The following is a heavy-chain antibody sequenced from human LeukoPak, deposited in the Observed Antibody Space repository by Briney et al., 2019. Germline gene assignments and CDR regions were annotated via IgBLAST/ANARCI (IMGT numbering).Heavy chain of an antibody. V-gene: IGHV1-8*02. Sequence: GSSVKVSCKASGGTFSSYAISWVRQATGQGLEWMGWMNPSSGNTGYAQKFQGRVTMTRNTSISTAYMELSSLRSEDTAVYYCARSGRSPTGLSLIWGQGTLVTVSS. CDR1: GGTFSSYA. D-gene: IGHD1-26*01. CDR3: ARSGRSPTGLSLI. J-gene: IGHJ4*02. CDR2: MNPSSGNT.